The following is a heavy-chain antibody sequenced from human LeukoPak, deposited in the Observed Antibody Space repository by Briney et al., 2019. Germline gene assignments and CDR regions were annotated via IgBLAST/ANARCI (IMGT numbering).Heavy chain of an antibody. V-gene: IGHV1-8*01. J-gene: IGHJ6*02. CDR1: GYTFTSYD. D-gene: IGHD3-10*01. CDR2: MDPNSGNT. Sequence: GASVKVSCKASGYTFTSYDINWVRQATGQGLEWMGWMDPNSGNTGYAQKFQGRVTMTRNTSISTAYMELSSLRSEDTAVYYCLSRRFGSYGMDVWGQGTTVTVSS. CDR3: LSRRFGSYGMDV.